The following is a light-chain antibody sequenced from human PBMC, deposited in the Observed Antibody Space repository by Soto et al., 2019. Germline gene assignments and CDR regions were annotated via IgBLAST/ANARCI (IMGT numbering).Light chain of an antibody. CDR2: DAS. J-gene: IGKJ1*01. CDR3: QQYSTYTPRT. V-gene: IGKV1-5*01. Sequence: DIQMNQSPSTLSASLGDRVTITCRASQSISSGLAWYQQKPGKAPKLLIYDASSLESGVPSRFSGSGSGTEFTLTISSLQPDDFATYYCQQYSTYTPRTFGQGTKVDIK. CDR1: QSISSG.